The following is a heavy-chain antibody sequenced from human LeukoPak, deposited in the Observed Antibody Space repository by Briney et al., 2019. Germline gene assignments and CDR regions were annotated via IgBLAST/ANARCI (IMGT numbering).Heavy chain of an antibody. CDR1: GFTFSSYA. CDR3: AKCGVSTVSEFDY. Sequence: PGGSLRLSCAASGFTFSSYAMSWVRQAPGKGLEWVSGISGSGASADYADSVKSRFTISRDNSRNTLLLQINSLRVEDTAVYYCAKCGVSTVSEFDYWGQGTLVTVSS. CDR2: ISGSGASA. J-gene: IGHJ4*02. D-gene: IGHD4-17*01. V-gene: IGHV3-23*01.